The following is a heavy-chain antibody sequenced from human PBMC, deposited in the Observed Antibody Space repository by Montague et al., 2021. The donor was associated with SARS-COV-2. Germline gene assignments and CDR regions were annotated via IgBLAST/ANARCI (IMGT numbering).Heavy chain of an antibody. J-gene: IGHJ3*02. V-gene: IGHV4-59*01. CDR1: GGSFTGYY. CDR3: VRDHPYGGPRGAYDI. Sequence: SETLSLTCTVSGGSFTGYYWSWLRRSPGKGLEWIAYIYYGGAVNYNPSLGSRVTISTDTSKNQLSLKVNSVTAADTAVYYCVRDHPYGGPRGAYDIWGQGTVVTVSS. CDR2: IYYGGAV. D-gene: IGHD4-23*01.